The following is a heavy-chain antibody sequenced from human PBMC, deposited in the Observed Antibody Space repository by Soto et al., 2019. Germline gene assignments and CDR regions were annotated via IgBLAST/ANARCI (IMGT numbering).Heavy chain of an antibody. D-gene: IGHD3-22*01. V-gene: IGHV4-4*07. CDR2: IYTSGST. J-gene: IGHJ5*02. CDR3: ARDVQRDSSGYYYRNWFGP. Sequence: PSETLSLTCTVSGGSISSYYWSWIRQPAGKGLEWIGRIYTSGSTNYNPSLKSRVTMSVDTSKNQFSLKLSSVTAADTAVYYCARDVQRDSSGYYYRNWFGPWGQGTLVTVSS. CDR1: GGSISSYY.